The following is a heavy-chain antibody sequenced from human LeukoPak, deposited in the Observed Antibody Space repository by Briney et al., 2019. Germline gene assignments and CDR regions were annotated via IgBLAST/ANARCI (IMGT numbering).Heavy chain of an antibody. CDR1: GYTFTSYG. D-gene: IGHD4-23*01. CDR2: ISAYNGNT. V-gene: IGHV1-18*01. CDR3: ARELSPYGGNQHEVDY. J-gene: IGHJ4*02. Sequence: GASVKVSCKASGYTFTSYGISWVRQAPGQGLEWMGWISAYNGNTNYAQKLQGRVTMTTDTSTSTAYMELRSLRSDDTAVYYCARELSPYGGNQHEVDYWGQGTLVTVSS.